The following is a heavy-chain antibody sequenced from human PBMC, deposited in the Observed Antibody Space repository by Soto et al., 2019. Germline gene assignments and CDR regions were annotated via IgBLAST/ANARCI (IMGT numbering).Heavy chain of an antibody. V-gene: IGHV3-30-3*01. CDR1: GGTLSKYA. D-gene: IGHD5-18*01. CDR3: ARGPFGDAAMVTNFFDY. CDR2: LSYDGNNK. J-gene: IGHJ4*02. Sequence: GSSLRRSDAACGGTLSKYASHSGRQDPGKGLEWVAVLSYDGNNKHYADSVKGRFTISRDNSKNTLYLQMNSLRAEDTAVYYCARGPFGDAAMVTNFFDYWGQGTLVTVSS.